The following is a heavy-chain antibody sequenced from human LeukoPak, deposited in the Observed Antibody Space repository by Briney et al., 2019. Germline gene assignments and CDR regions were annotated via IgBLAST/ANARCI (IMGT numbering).Heavy chain of an antibody. CDR2: IYYSGST. J-gene: IGHJ2*01. CDR1: GGSISNSNYY. CDR3: ARGRVWLVPYWYFDL. Sequence: SETLSLTCTVSGGSISNSNYYWGWIRQPPGKGLEWIGTIYYSGSTYYNPSLKSRLTISVDTSKNQFSLKLSSVTAADTAVYYCARGRVWLVPYWYFDLWGRGTLVTVSS. D-gene: IGHD3-22*01. V-gene: IGHV4-39*01.